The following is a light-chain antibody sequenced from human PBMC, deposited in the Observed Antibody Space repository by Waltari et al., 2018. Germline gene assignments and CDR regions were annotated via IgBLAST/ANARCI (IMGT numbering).Light chain of an antibody. CDR1: QSISKF. V-gene: IGKV1-5*01. CDR2: GAS. J-gene: IGKJ1*01. CDR3: HQYHTYLWT. Sequence: DIQMTQSPSTLSAFVGDRVTITCRASQSISKFLAWYQLKPGKAPKLLIYGASTLDGGVPSRFIGSGSGAEFTLTISSLQPDDVATYHCHQYHTYLWTFGQGTKVEIK.